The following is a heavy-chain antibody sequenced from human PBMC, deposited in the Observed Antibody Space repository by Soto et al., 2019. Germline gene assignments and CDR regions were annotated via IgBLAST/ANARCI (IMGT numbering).Heavy chain of an antibody. D-gene: IGHD6-19*01. CDR3: ERDFGGTNSSGPHRYGMDV. V-gene: IGHV1-46*01. J-gene: IGHJ6*02. CDR2: INPGGGST. Sequence: ASVKVSCKASGYTFTSYYMHWVRQAPGQGLEWMGIINPGGGSTSYAQKFQGRVTMTRDTSTSTVYMELSSLRSEDTAVYYCERDFGGTNSSGPHRYGMDVWGQGTTVTVSS. CDR1: GYTFTSYY.